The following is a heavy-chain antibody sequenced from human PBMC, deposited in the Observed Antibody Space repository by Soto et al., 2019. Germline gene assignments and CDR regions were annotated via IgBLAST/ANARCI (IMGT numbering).Heavy chain of an antibody. CDR3: ARGPGYYDSSGYYNDY. V-gene: IGHV1-69*06. J-gene: IGHJ4*02. D-gene: IGHD3-22*01. Sequence: SVKVSCKASGGTFSSYAISWVRQAPGQGLEWMGGIIPIFGTANYAQKFQGRVTITADKSTSTAYMELSSLRSEDTAVYYCARGPGYYDSSGYYNDYWGQGTLVTVSS. CDR1: GGTFSSYA. CDR2: IIPIFGTA.